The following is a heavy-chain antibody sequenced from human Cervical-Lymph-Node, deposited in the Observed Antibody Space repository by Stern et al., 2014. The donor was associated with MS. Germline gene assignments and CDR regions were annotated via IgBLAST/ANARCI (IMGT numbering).Heavy chain of an antibody. J-gene: IGHJ4*02. Sequence: HAPLVQSGAEVTKPGSSVTVSCKASGGTFSSYAISWVRQATGPGLDCMGGIIPIFGTANYAQKFQGRVTITADESTSTAYMELSSLRSEDTAVYYCARSAEYSGSYWDYWGQGTLVTVSS. D-gene: IGHD1-26*01. CDR3: ARSAEYSGSYWDY. V-gene: IGHV1-69*01. CDR2: IIPIFGTA. CDR1: GGTFSSYA.